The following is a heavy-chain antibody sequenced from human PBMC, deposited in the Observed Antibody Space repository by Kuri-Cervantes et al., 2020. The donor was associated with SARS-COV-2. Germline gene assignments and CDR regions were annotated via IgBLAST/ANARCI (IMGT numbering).Heavy chain of an antibody. CDR2: LNPDTGNT. D-gene: IGHD1-1*01. CDR3: ARDSGDWNPDGLDI. Sequence: ASVKVSCKASGYSFSSYDINWVRQAAGQGLEWMGWLNPDTGNTGNAKEFQGRVTMTTDTSINTAYMEVSSLSFEDTAIYYCARDSGDWNPDGLDIWGQGTMVT. V-gene: IGHV1-8*01. J-gene: IGHJ3*02. CDR1: GYSFSSYD.